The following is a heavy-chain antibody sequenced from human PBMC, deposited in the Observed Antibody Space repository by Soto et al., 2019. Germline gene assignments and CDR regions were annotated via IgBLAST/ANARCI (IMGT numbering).Heavy chain of an antibody. Sequence: GGSLRLSCAASGFTFSSYWMSWVRQAPGHGLEWVAHTNEDGSEKRYVDAVKGRFTISRDNGRNSLYLQMNSLGVEDTALYYCARVGYAVNTGGVFDIWGQGTKVTVSS. J-gene: IGHJ3*02. CDR1: GFTFSSYW. D-gene: IGHD2-8*02. CDR3: ARVGYAVNTGGVFDI. V-gene: IGHV3-7*01. CDR2: TNEDGSEK.